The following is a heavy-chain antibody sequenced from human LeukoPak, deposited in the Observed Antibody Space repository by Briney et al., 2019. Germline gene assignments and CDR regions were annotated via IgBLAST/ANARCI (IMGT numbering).Heavy chain of an antibody. D-gene: IGHD6-13*01. J-gene: IGHJ5*02. Sequence: PGGSLRLSCAASGFTFSSYSMNWVRQAPGKGLEWVSAISGSGGSTYYADSVKGRFTISRDNSKNTLYLQMNSLRAEDTAVYYCAKGRAAAAQNWFDPWGQGTLVTVSS. CDR2: ISGSGGST. CDR3: AKGRAAAAQNWFDP. V-gene: IGHV3-23*01. CDR1: GFTFSSYS.